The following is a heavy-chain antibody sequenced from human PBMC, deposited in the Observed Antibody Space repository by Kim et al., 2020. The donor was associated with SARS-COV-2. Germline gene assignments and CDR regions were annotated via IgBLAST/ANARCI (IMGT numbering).Heavy chain of an antibody. J-gene: IGHJ4*02. CDR3: ANFES. V-gene: IGHV3-33*06. CDR1: GFTFSVYG. Sequence: GGSLRLSCAASGFTFSVYGMHWVRQAPGKGLEWVAVIKSDGSNKYYADSVMGRLTISRDNSKNMLFLQMNSLRAEDTAVYYCANFESWGQGTLVTVSS. CDR2: IKSDGSNK.